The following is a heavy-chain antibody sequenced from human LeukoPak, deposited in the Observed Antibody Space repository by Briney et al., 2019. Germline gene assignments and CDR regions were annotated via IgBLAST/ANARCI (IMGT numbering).Heavy chain of an antibody. V-gene: IGHV4-59*01. CDR1: GGSISSYY. Sequence: PSETLSLTCTVSGGSISSYYWSWIRQPPGKGLEWIGYIYYSGSTNYNPSLKSRVTISVDTSKNQFSPKLSSVTAADTAVYYCARGGYSSGWYLDYWGQGTLVTVSS. CDR3: ARGGYSSGWYLDY. D-gene: IGHD6-19*01. CDR2: IYYSGST. J-gene: IGHJ4*02.